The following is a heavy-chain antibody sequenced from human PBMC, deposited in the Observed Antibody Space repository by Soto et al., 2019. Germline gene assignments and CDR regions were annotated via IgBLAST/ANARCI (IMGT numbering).Heavy chain of an antibody. J-gene: IGHJ4*02. Sequence: QVQLVQSGAEVKKPGSSVKVSCKASGGTFSSYSISWVRQAPGQGLEWMGGIIPIFGTANYAQKFQGRVTITADESTRIVYMELRRLGSEDTAVYYCARETGGDCSGGSCLFDYWGQGTLVTVSS. D-gene: IGHD2-15*01. V-gene: IGHV1-69*01. CDR3: ARETGGDCSGGSCLFDY. CDR2: IIPIFGTA. CDR1: GGTFSSYS.